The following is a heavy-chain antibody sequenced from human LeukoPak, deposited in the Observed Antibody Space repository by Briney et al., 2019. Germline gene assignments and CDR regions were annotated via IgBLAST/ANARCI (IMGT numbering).Heavy chain of an antibody. CDR2: IRSKAYGGTT. Sequence: GGSLRLSCTASGFTFGDYAMSWFRQAPGKGLEWVGFIRSKAYGGTTEYAASVKGRFTISRDDSKSIAYLQMNSLKTEDTAVYYCTRDLVRIVVVPAADTRIAAAGTGFDYWGQGTLDTVSS. J-gene: IGHJ4*02. CDR3: TRDLVRIVVVPAADTRIAAAGTGFDY. CDR1: GFTFGDYA. D-gene: IGHD2-2*01. V-gene: IGHV3-49*03.